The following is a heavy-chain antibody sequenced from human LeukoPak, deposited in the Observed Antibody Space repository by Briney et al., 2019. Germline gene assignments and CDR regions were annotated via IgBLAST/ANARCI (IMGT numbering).Heavy chain of an antibody. CDR3: TIDGVSGSSLAY. Sequence: GGSLRLSCAASGFTFSSYWMSWVRQAPGKGLEGVANVKQDGSGRYYVDSVKGRFTISRDNSTNALYLQMNSLRAEATAVPYSTIDGVSGSSLAYWGQGTLVTVPS. CDR2: VKQDGSGR. D-gene: IGHD3-3*01. J-gene: IGHJ4*02. CDR1: GFTFSSYW. V-gene: IGHV3-7*01.